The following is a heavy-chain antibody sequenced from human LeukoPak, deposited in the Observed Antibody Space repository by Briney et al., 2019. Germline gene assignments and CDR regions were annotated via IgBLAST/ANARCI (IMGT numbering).Heavy chain of an antibody. CDR1: GYTFTNYG. Sequence: GASVKVSCKASGYTFTNYGISWVRQAPGQGLEWMGWISAYNGNTNSAQKLQGRVTMTTDTSTSTAYMELRSLTPDDTAVYYCARDATRSGQWELLGYWGQGTLVTVSS. CDR3: ARDATRSGQWELLGY. V-gene: IGHV1-18*01. CDR2: ISAYNGNT. D-gene: IGHD1-26*01. J-gene: IGHJ4*02.